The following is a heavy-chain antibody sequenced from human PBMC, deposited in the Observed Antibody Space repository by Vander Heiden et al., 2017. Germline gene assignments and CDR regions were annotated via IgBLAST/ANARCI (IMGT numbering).Heavy chain of an antibody. V-gene: IGHV3-30*19. D-gene: IGHD3-16*01. J-gene: IGHJ4*02. Sequence: QVQLVESGGGVVQPGRSLRLSCAASGFTFSTHAMHWVRQAPGKGREWLAIIRYDGSNIYEADAVRGRFTIYRDNSKKTRYLKMKGMRAEDTGVYYFARDRLKGAYFDYWGQGTMVTVFS. CDR1: GFTFSTHA. CDR3: ARDRLKGAYFDY. CDR2: IRYDGSNI.